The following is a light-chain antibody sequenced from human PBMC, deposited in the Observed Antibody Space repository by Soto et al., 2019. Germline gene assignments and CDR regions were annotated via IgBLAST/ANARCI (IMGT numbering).Light chain of an antibody. J-gene: IGLJ1*01. CDR1: SSDVGTYDL. CDR3: CSYAGSSTYV. Sequence: QSVLTQPASVSGSPGQSITNSCTGSSSDVGTYDLVSWYQQHPGKAPTLIIYEVTERPSGVSPRFSGSKSGNTASLTISGLQAEDEADDYCCSYAGSSTYVFGAGTKLTVL. CDR2: EVT. V-gene: IGLV2-23*02.